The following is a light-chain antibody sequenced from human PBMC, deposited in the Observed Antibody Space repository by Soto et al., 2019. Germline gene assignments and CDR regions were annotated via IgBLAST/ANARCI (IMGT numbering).Light chain of an antibody. Sequence: DIQMTQSPSSLSASVRDRVTITCRASQNITTYLNWYQQKPGKAPKLLIFAASSLQSGVPSRFSGSGSGADFTLTINSLQPEDFATYFCQHTYNTPYTFGQGTKLEIK. CDR3: QHTYNTPYT. CDR1: QNITTY. V-gene: IGKV1-39*01. J-gene: IGKJ2*01. CDR2: AAS.